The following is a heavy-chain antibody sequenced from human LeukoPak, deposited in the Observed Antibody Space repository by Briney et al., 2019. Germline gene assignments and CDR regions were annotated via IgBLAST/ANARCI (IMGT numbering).Heavy chain of an antibody. CDR1: GGSLRDYY. V-gene: IGHV4-34*01. J-gene: IGHJ3*02. Sequence: KSSETLSLTCAVYGGSLRDYYWNWIRQPPGKSLEWIGEINYHGRTNYNPSLKSRVTMSIDPSKNQFSLILNSVNAADTSVYFFAREHGDHRGAFEIWGQGTIVTVS. D-gene: IGHD3-10*01. CDR3: AREHGDHRGAFEI. CDR2: INYHGRT.